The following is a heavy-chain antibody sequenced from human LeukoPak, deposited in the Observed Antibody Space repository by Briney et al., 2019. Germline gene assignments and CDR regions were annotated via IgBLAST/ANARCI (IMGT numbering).Heavy chain of an antibody. J-gene: IGHJ5*02. CDR3: ARDLRTYSSGPIYP. V-gene: IGHV4-59*01. Sequence: SETLSLTCNVSGDSISSYYWSWIRQPPGKGLEWIGYIYYSGSTNYNPSHKSRVTISVDTSKNQFSLKLTSVTAADTAVYYCARDLRTYSSGPIYPWGQGTLGTVSS. CDR2: IYYSGST. D-gene: IGHD6-19*01. CDR1: GDSISSYY.